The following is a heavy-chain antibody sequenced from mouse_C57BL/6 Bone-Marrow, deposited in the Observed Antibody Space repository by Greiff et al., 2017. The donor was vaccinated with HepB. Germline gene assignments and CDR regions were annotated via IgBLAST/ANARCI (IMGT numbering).Heavy chain of an antibody. CDR2: ISYDGSN. CDR3: ARDGAIPSARYYFDY. J-gene: IGHJ2*01. CDR1: GYSITSGYY. V-gene: IGHV3-6*01. Sequence: DVQLQESGPGLVKPSQSLSLTCSVTGYSITSGYYWNWIRQFPGNKLEWMGYISYDGSNNYNPSLKNRISITRDTSKNQFFLKLNSVTTEDTATYYCARDGAIPSARYYFDYWGQGTTLTVSS. D-gene: IGHD3-1*01.